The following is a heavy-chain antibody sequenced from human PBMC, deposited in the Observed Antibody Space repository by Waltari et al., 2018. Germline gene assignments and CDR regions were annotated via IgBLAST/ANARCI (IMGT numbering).Heavy chain of an antibody. Sequence: QVQLQESGPGLVKPSETLSLTCTVSGGSIISYYWSWLRQPPGKGLEWIGYIYYSGSTNYNPSLKSRVTISVDTSKNQFSLKLSSVTAADTAVYYCARHGWELKGWYFDLWGRGTLVTVSS. CDR1: GGSIISYY. D-gene: IGHD1-26*01. CDR3: ARHGWELKGWYFDL. CDR2: IYYSGST. J-gene: IGHJ2*01. V-gene: IGHV4-59*08.